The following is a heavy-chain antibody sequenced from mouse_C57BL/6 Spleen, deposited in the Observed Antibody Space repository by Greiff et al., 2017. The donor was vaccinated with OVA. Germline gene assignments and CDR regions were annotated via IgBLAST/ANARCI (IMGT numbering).Heavy chain of an antibody. CDR1: GYTFTSYW. CDR3: ARSNYSNWFAD. D-gene: IGHD2-5*01. V-gene: IGHV1-69*01. J-gene: IGHJ3*01. Sequence: QVQLQQPGAELVMPGASVKLSCKASGYTFTSYWMHWVKQRPGQGLEWIGEIDPSDSYPNYNQKFKGKSTLTVDKSSSTAYMQLSSLTSEDSAVYYCARSNYSNWFADWGQGTLVTVSA. CDR2: IDPSDSYP.